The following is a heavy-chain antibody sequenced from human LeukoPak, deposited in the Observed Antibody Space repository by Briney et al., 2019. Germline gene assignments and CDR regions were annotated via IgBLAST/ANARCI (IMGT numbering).Heavy chain of an antibody. CDR1: GFTFSDYY. J-gene: IGHJ1*01. D-gene: IGHD6-25*01. CDR2: ISSSGSTI. Sequence: GGSLRLSCAASGFTFSDYYMSWIRQAPGKGREGVSYISSSGSTIYYADSVKGRFTISRDNAKNSLYLQMNSLRAEDTAVYYCASAGIAAGTFQHWGQGTLVTVSS. CDR3: ASAGIAAGTFQH. V-gene: IGHV3-11*01.